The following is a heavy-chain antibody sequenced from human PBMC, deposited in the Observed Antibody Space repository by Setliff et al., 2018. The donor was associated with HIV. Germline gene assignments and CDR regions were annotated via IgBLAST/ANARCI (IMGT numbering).Heavy chain of an antibody. CDR3: ARTRPQYSSGWYGFDY. J-gene: IGHJ4*02. D-gene: IGHD6-19*01. CDR2: IFSNDEK. CDR1: GFSLSTSEVG. V-gene: IGHV2-26*01. Sequence: SGPTLVNPTQTLTLTCTFSGFSLSTSEVGVGWIRQPPGKALEWLAHIFSNDEKSYNTSLKSRLTISKDTSKSQVVLTMTNMDPVDSATYYCARTRPQYSSGWYGFDYWGQGTLVTVSS.